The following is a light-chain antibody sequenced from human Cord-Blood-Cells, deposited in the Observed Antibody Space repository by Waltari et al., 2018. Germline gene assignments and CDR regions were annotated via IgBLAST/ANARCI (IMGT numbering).Light chain of an antibody. Sequence: QSALTQPASVSGSPGQSITISCTGTSSDVGGYNYVSWYQQHPGKAPKLMIYDVSNRPSGVSNRFSGSKSGNTASLTISVLQAEDEADYYCSSYTSSSIFYVFGTGTKVTVL. CDR2: DVS. CDR1: SSDVGGYNY. CDR3: SSYTSSSIFYV. V-gene: IGLV2-14*01. J-gene: IGLJ1*01.